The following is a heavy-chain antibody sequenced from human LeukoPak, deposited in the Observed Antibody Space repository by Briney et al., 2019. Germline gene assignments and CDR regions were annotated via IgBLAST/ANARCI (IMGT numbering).Heavy chain of an antibody. Sequence: GASVKVSCKASGYTFTSYGISWVRQAPGQGLEWMGWISAYNGNTNYAQKLQGRVTMTTDTSTSTAYMELRSLRSDDTAVYYCARDPTTMVRGATDYWDQGTLVTVSS. J-gene: IGHJ4*02. CDR2: ISAYNGNT. D-gene: IGHD3-10*01. V-gene: IGHV1-18*01. CDR1: GYTFTSYG. CDR3: ARDPTTMVRGATDY.